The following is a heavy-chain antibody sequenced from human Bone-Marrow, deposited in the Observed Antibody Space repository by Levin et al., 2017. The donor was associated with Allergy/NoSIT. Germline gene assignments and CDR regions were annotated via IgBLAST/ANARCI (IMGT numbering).Heavy chain of an antibody. CDR2: ISSSGSTI. Sequence: PGGSLRLSCAASGLAFSSYNMNWVRQAPGKGLEWVSSISSSGSTIYYADSVKGRFTISRDNANNSLSLQMNNLRPDDTGIYYCASGYGWCDSWGQGTLVTVSS. CDR3: ASGYGWCDS. D-gene: IGHD5-18*01. J-gene: IGHJ5*01. V-gene: IGHV3-48*01. CDR1: GLAFSSYN.